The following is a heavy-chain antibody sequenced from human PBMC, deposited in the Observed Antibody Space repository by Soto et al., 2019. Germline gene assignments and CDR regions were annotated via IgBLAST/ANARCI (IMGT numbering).Heavy chain of an antibody. Sequence: QVQLVQSGAEVKKPGASVKVSCKASGYTFTSYYMPWVRQAPGQGREWMGIINPSGGSTTYAQQFQSRITITTDTSTSTDYMELSSLRSAYTAVYYCARTSSSWYYFDYLGQGTLVTVSS. J-gene: IGHJ4*02. CDR1: GYTFTSYY. CDR2: INPSGGST. D-gene: IGHD6-13*01. V-gene: IGHV1-46*01. CDR3: ARTSSSWYYFDY.